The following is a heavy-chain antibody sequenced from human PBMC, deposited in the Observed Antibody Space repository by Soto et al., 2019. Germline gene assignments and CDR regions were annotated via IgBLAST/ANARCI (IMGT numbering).Heavy chain of an antibody. Sequence: SETLSLTCSVSGASISSYYYTWIRQTPGKGLEWIGYIYFSGSTNYNPSLKSRVTISVDTSKNQFSLKLSSVTAADTAVYYCARRVAAAVSNWFDPWGQGTLVTVSS. V-gene: IGHV4-59*08. CDR1: GASISSYY. CDR2: IYFSGST. D-gene: IGHD6-13*01. J-gene: IGHJ5*02. CDR3: ARRVAAAVSNWFDP.